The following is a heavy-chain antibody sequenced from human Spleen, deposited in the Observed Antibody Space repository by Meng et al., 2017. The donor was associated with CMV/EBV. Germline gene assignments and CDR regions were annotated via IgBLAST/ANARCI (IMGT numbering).Heavy chain of an antibody. V-gene: IGHV4-31*03. CDR3: ARGSDLPHTYCDFWSGRFCGGNFDH. CDR2: IYYTGST. D-gene: IGHD3/OR15-3a*01. CDR1: GGSTSTGGYY. Sequence: SETLSLTCTVSGGSTSTGGYYWTGIRQLPGKGLEWIGFIYYTGSTYYSPSLKSRVSISVDTSKKLFSFKLRSVTAADTAVYFCARGSDLPHTYCDFWSGRFCGGNFDHWGQGMLVTVSS. J-gene: IGHJ4*02.